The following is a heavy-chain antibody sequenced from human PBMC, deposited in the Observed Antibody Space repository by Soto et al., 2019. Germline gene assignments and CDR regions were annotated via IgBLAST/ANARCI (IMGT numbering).Heavy chain of an antibody. Sequence: QVQLVESGGGVVQPGRSLRLSCAASGFTFSSYAMHWVRQAPGKGLEWVAVISYDGSNKYYADSVKGRFTFSRDNSKNTLYLQMNSLRAEDTAVYYCARDPGGTDFAEWTYYFDYWGQGTLVTVSS. V-gene: IGHV3-30-3*01. CDR1: GFTFSSYA. J-gene: IGHJ4*02. D-gene: IGHD3-3*01. CDR3: ARDPGGTDFAEWTYYFDY. CDR2: ISYDGSNK.